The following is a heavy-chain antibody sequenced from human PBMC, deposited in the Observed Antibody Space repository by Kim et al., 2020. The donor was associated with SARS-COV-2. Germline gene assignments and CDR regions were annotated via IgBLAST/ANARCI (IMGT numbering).Heavy chain of an antibody. CDR2: IDPSDSYT. Sequence: GESLKISCTGSGYSFITSWINWVRQKPGKGLEWMGRIDPSDSYTDYSPSFQGHVTISADKSISTAYLQWSSLKASDTAIYYCARGDYYDSGGHSSSGLRLDYWGQGTQVTVSS. CDR1: GYSFITSW. CDR3: ARGDYYDSGGHSSSGLRLDY. J-gene: IGHJ4*02. D-gene: IGHD3-22*01. V-gene: IGHV5-10-1*01.